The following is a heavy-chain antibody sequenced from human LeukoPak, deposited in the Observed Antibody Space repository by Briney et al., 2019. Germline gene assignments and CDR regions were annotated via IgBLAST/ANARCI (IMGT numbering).Heavy chain of an antibody. CDR2: IYSGGST. CDR3: AKNPVVPATPT. D-gene: IGHD2-15*01. J-gene: IGHJ4*02. CDR1: GLTVSSNS. V-gene: IGHV3-53*01. Sequence: PGGSLRLSCAASGLTVSSNSMSWVRQAPGKGLEWVSFIYSGGSTYYVDSVKGRFTISRDNSKNTLYLQMNSLRAEDTAVYYCAKNPVVPATPTWGQGTLVTVSS.